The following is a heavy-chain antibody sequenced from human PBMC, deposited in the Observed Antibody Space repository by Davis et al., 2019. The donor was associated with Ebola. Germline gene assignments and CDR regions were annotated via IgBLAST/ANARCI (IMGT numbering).Heavy chain of an antibody. J-gene: IGHJ4*02. CDR1: GYTFTSYG. CDR2: ISAYNGNT. D-gene: IGHD2-15*01. Sequence: ASVKVSCKASGYTFTSYGISWVRQAPGQGLEWMGWISAYNGNTNYAQKLQGRVTMTTDTSTSTAYMELRSLRSDDTAVYYCARIYCSGGSCYGDYDYWGQGTLVTVSS. CDR3: ARIYCSGGSCYGDYDY. V-gene: IGHV1-18*01.